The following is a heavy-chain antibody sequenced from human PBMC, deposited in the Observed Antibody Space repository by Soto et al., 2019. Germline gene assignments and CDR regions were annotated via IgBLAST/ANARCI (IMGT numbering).Heavy chain of an antibody. D-gene: IGHD4-17*01. Sequence: SETLSLTCAVYGGSFSGYYWSWIRQPPGKGLEWIGEINHSGSTNYNPSLKSRVTISVDTSKNQFSLKLSSVTAADTAVYYCASTAFDYGGNPSYFDYWGQGTLVTVSS. V-gene: IGHV4-34*01. J-gene: IGHJ4*02. CDR2: INHSGST. CDR3: ASTAFDYGGNPSYFDY. CDR1: GGSFSGYY.